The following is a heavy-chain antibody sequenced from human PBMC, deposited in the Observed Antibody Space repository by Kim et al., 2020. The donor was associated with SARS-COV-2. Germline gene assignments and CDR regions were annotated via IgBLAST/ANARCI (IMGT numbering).Heavy chain of an antibody. CDR3: ATANVARGYGYFYCDY. V-gene: IGHV3-43*02. CDR1: GFTFDDYA. J-gene: IGHJ4*02. Sequence: GGSLRLSCAASGFTFDDYAMHWVRQAPGKGLEWVSLISGDGGSTYYADSVKGRFTISRDNSKNSLYLQMNSLRTEDTALYYCATANVARGYGYFYCDYWGQGTLVTVSS. D-gene: IGHD5-18*01. CDR2: ISGDGGST.